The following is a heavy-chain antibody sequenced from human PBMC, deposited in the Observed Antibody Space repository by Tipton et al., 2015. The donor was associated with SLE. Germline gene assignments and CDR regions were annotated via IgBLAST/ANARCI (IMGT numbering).Heavy chain of an antibody. J-gene: IGHJ3*02. CDR2: IYYSGST. V-gene: IGHV4-34*09. D-gene: IGHD3-3*01. Sequence: TLSLTCAVYGGSFSGYYWSWIRQPPGKGLEWIGYIYYSGSTYYNPPLKSRVTISVDTSKNQFSLKLSSVTAADTAVYYCAREEENDFWSGGDAFDIWGQGTMVTVSS. CDR3: AREEENDFWSGGDAFDI. CDR1: GGSFSGYY.